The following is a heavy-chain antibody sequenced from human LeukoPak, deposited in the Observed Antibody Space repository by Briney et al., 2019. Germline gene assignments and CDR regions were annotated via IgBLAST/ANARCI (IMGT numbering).Heavy chain of an antibody. CDR3: AKESGSGSYYIGY. CDR2: ISSTGGTT. V-gene: IGHV3-23*01. D-gene: IGHD3-10*01. CDR1: GITFSSYG. Sequence: GSLRLSCAASGITFSSYGMSWVRQAPGKGLEWVSSISSTGGTTYYADSVKGRFTISRDNSKNTLYLQMNSLRAEDTAIYYCAKESGSGSYYIGYWGQGTLVTVSS. J-gene: IGHJ4*02.